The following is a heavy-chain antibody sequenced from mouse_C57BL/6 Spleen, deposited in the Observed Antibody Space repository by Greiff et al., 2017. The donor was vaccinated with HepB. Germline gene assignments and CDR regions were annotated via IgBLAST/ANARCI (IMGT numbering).Heavy chain of an antibody. CDR3: ARLVGYYPFDY. V-gene: IGHV1-82*01. D-gene: IGHD2-3*01. CDR2: IYPGDGDT. CDR1: GYAFSSSW. Sequence: LQESGPELVKPGASVKISCKASGYAFSSSWMNWVKQRPGKGLEWIGRIYPGDGDTNYNGKFKGKATLTADKSSSTAYMQLSSLTSEDSAVYFCARLVGYYPFDYWGQGTTLTVSS. J-gene: IGHJ2*01.